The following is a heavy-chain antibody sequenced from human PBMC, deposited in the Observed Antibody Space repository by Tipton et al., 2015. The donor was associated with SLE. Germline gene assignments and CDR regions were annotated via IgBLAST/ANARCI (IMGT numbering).Heavy chain of an antibody. D-gene: IGHD3-3*01. Sequence: TLSLTCAVYGGSFSGYYWSWIRQPPGKGLEWIGEINHSGSTNYNPSLKSRVTISVDTSKNQFSLKLSSVTAADTAVYYRARSDDAFDIWGQGTMVTVSS. J-gene: IGHJ3*02. CDR2: INHSGST. CDR1: GGSFSGYY. CDR3: ARSDDAFDI. V-gene: IGHV4-34*01.